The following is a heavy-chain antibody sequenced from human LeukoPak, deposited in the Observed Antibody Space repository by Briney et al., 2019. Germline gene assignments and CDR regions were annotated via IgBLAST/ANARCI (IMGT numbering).Heavy chain of an antibody. CDR1: GFTFSDYY. CDR3: ARDTGSYDY. CDR2: IYSGGST. J-gene: IGHJ4*02. D-gene: IGHD3-10*01. Sequence: GGSLRLSCAVSGFTFSDYYMSWVRQAPGKGLEWVSVIYSGGSTYYADSVKGRFTISRHNSKNTLYLQMNSLRAEDTAVYYCARDTGSYDYWGQGTLVTVSS. V-gene: IGHV3-53*04.